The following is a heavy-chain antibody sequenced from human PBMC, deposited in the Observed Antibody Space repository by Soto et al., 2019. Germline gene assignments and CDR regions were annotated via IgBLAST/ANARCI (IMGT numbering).Heavy chain of an antibody. CDR1: GFTFSSYW. J-gene: IGHJ6*03. D-gene: IGHD2-2*01. CDR3: ARTQDRYCSSTSCYYYYYMDV. V-gene: IGHV3-7*01. Sequence: GGSLRLSCAASGFTFSSYWMSWVRQAPGKGLEWVANIKQDGSEKYYVDSVKGRFTISRDNAKNSLYLQMNSLRAEDTAVYYCARTQDRYCSSTSCYYYYYMDVWGKGTTVTVSS. CDR2: IKQDGSEK.